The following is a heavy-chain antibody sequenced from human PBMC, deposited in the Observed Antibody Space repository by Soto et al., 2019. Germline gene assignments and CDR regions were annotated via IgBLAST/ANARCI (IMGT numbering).Heavy chain of an antibody. Sequence: ASVKVSCKASGYNFTSYGISWVRQAPGQGLEWMGWISPHNDRTKYARRFQDRVTMTTETPTSTVYMELGSLRSDDTAVYYCARDLYYSSGRYFDHGAFDIWGQGTVVTVS. D-gene: IGHD6-19*01. J-gene: IGHJ3*02. CDR3: ARDLYYSSGRYFDHGAFDI. V-gene: IGHV1-18*01. CDR2: ISPHNDRT. CDR1: GYNFTSYG.